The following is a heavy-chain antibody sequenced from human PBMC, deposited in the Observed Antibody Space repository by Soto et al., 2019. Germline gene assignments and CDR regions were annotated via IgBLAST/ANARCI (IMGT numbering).Heavy chain of an antibody. CDR1: GFTVTCDQ. V-gene: IGHV3-53*01. CDR2: IYTGGRT. J-gene: IGHJ5*02. CDR3: PRGGGGWDT. Sequence: EVHVVESGGGLIQPGGSLRLSCVPSGFTVTCDQMNWVRQAPGKGLEWVSTIYTGGRTFSADSVRGRFTISRDETKNILYLQMDSLRVEDTAVYYCPRGGGGWDTWGQGSLVTVSS. D-gene: IGHD6-19*01.